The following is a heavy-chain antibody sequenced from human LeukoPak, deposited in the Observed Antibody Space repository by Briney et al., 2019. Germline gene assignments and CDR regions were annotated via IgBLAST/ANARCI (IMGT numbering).Heavy chain of an antibody. CDR3: VRGLGTGSY. J-gene: IGHJ4*02. CDR1: GFSFSSYW. V-gene: IGHV3-7*03. Sequence: GGSLRLSCAASGFSFSSYWMSWVRQAPGKGLEWVANIKQDGSQKYYVDSVKGRFTISRDNAKNSLYLQMNSLRVEDAAVYYCVRGLGTGSYWGQGTLVTVSP. D-gene: IGHD3-9*01. CDR2: IKQDGSQK.